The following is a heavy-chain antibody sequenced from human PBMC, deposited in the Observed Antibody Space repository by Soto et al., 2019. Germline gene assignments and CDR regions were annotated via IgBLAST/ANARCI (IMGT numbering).Heavy chain of an antibody. CDR2: ISGSGGST. CDR3: ANTIMITCGGVIVFDY. J-gene: IGHJ4*02. CDR1: GFTFSSYA. Sequence: GGSLRLSCAASGFTFSSYAMSWVRQAPGKGLEWVSAISGSGGSTYYADSVKGRFTISRDNSKNTLYLQMNSLRAEDTAVYYCANTIMITCGGVIVFDYWGQGSLVTVSS. D-gene: IGHD3-16*02. V-gene: IGHV3-23*01.